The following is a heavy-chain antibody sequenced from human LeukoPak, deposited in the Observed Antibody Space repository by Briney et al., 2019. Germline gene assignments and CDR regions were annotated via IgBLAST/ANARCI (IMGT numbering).Heavy chain of an antibody. CDR3: ARGYSGYVFFDY. CDR1: GFTFTSHW. Sequence: GGSLRLSCAASGFTFTSHWMSWVRQAPGKGLEWVANINRDGSEKHYVDSVTCRFTISRANAKNSLYLQMNSLRAEDTAVYYCARGYSGYVFFDYWGQGTLVTVSS. J-gene: IGHJ4*02. D-gene: IGHD5-12*01. CDR2: INRDGSEK. V-gene: IGHV3-7*04.